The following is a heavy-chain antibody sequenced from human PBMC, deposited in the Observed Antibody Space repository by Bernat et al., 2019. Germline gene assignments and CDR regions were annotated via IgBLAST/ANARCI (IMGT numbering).Heavy chain of an antibody. V-gene: IGHV4-59*01. CDR2: IYYSGST. J-gene: IGHJ4*02. CDR1: GGSISSYY. Sequence: QVQLQESGPGLVKPSETLSLTCTVSGGSISSYYWSWIRQPPGKGLEWIGYIYYSGSTNYNPSLKSRVTISVDTSKNQFSLKLSSVTAADTAVYYCARDRGATYWGQRTLVTVSS. D-gene: IGHD5-12*01. CDR3: ARDRGATY.